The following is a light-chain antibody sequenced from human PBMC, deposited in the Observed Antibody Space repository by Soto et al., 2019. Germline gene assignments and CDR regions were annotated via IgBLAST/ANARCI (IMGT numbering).Light chain of an antibody. CDR1: SSDVGSYNL. CDR3: CSYAGSSTWV. J-gene: IGLJ1*01. V-gene: IGLV2-23*01. Sequence: QSALTQPASVSGSPGKSITISCTGTSSDVGSYNLVSWYQQHPGKVPKIMIYEASKRPSGAPNRFSGSKSGNTASLTISGLQAADEADYYCCSYAGSSTWVFGTGTKLTVL. CDR2: EAS.